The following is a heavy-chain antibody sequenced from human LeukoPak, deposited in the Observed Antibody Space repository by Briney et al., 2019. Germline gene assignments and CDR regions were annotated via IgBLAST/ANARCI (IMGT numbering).Heavy chain of an antibody. V-gene: IGHV1-2*06. J-gene: IGHJ4*02. CDR1: GSTFIDYF. CDR2: INPNSGGT. CDR3: ARDLPSTSNWELDY. Sequence: ASVKVSCKASGSTFIDYFIHWVRQAPGQGLEWMGRINPNSGGTDYAQNFQGRVTMTRDTSISTAYMELSRLRSDDTAVYYCARDLPSTSNWELDYWGQGVLVTVSS. D-gene: IGHD7-27*01.